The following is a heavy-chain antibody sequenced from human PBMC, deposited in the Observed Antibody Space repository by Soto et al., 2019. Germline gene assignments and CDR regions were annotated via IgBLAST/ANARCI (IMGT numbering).Heavy chain of an antibody. D-gene: IGHD6-13*01. V-gene: IGHV1-8*01. CDR2: MNPNSGNT. Sequence: QVQLVQSGAEVKKPGASVKVSCKASGYTFTSYDINWVRQATGQGLEWMGWMNPNSGNTGYAQKFQGRVPITGNTSVSNAYMELSSLRSEDTAVYYCARRGYSSSWYYYYYYGMDVWGQGTTVTVSS. J-gene: IGHJ6*02. CDR1: GYTFTSYD. CDR3: ARRGYSSSWYYYYYYGMDV.